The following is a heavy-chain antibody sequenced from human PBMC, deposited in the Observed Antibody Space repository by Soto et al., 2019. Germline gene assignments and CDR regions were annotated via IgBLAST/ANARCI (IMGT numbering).Heavy chain of an antibody. CDR2: ISCSGGST. J-gene: IGHJ6*02. CDR1: GFTFSSYA. V-gene: IGHV3-23*01. D-gene: IGHD3-3*01. Sequence: PGGSLRLSCAASGFTFSSYAMSWVRQAPGKGLEWVSAISCSGGSTYYADSVKGRFTISRDNSKNTLYLQMNSLRAEDTAVYYCAKDRGRGYYDFWSGFDVGPMDVWGQGTTVTVSS. CDR3: AKDRGRGYYDFWSGFDVGPMDV.